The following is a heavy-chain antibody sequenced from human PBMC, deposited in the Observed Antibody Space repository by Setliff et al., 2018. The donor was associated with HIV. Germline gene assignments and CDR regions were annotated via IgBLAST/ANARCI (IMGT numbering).Heavy chain of an antibody. Sequence: LSLPCAVYGGSFNGYYWSWIRQPPGKGLEWIGEINHSGSTNYNPSLKSRVTMSVDKSKNQFSLRLSSVTAADTAVYYCARARRAGSGPKYFQHWGQGTLVTVSS. CDR2: INHSGST. V-gene: IGHV4-34*01. J-gene: IGHJ1*01. D-gene: IGHD2-15*01. CDR1: GGSFNGYY. CDR3: ARARRAGSGPKYFQH.